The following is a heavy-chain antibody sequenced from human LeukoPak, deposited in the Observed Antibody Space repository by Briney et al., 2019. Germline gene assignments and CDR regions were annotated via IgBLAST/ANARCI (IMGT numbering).Heavy chain of an antibody. CDR2: ISWNSENI. J-gene: IGHJ4*02. Sequence: GGSLRLSCAASGFTFDDYAMHWVRQAPGKGLEWVSGISWNSENIVYADSVKGRFTISRDNAEKSLYLQMNSLRTEDTALYFCAKEGSVCTNGICRYFDYWGQGTLVTVSS. V-gene: IGHV3-9*01. CDR1: GFTFDDYA. CDR3: AKEGSVCTNGICRYFDY. D-gene: IGHD2-8*01.